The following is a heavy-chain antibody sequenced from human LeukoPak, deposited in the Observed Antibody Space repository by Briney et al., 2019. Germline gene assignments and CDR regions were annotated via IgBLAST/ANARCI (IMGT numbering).Heavy chain of an antibody. CDR3: ASFYRLYCGGGSCYSGGFFFDY. CDR2: IYYSGST. V-gene: IGHV4-31*03. D-gene: IGHD2-15*01. J-gene: IGHJ4*02. CDR1: GGSISSGGYY. Sequence: SSETLSLTCTVSGGSISSGGYYWSWIRQHPGKGLEWIGYIYYSGSTYYNPSLKSRVTISVDTSKNQFSLKLSSVTAADTAVYYCASFYRLYCGGGSCYSGGFFFDYGGQGTLVTVSS.